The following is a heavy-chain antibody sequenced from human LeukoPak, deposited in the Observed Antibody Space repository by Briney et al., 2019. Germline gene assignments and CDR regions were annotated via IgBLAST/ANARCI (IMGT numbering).Heavy chain of an antibody. CDR1: GFTFSAYW. Sequence: GGSLRLSCAASGFTFSAYWMHWVRQSPGRGLVWVARINGDGITTSYADSVKGRFTISRDNAKNTLYLQMNSLRAEDTAVFYCTRAGGGFDYWGQGTLVTVSS. CDR2: INGDGITT. V-gene: IGHV3-74*01. J-gene: IGHJ4*02. D-gene: IGHD3-10*01. CDR3: TRAGGGFDY.